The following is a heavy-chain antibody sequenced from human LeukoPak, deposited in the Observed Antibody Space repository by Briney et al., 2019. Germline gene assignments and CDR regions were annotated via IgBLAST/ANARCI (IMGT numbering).Heavy chain of an antibody. D-gene: IGHD3-9*01. CDR3: AKDGLLRDYDILTGYWGDYYYGMDV. Sequence: GGSLRLSCAASGFTFSSYGMHWVPQAPGKGLEWVAVISYDGSNKYYADSVKGRFTISRDNSMNTLYLQMNSLRAEDTAVYYCAKDGLLRDYDILTGYWGDYYYGMDVWGQGTTVTVSS. J-gene: IGHJ6*02. V-gene: IGHV3-30*18. CDR1: GFTFSSYG. CDR2: ISYDGSNK.